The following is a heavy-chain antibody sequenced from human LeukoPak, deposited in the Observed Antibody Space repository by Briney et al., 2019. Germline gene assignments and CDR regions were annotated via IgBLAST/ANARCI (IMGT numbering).Heavy chain of an antibody. D-gene: IGHD3-22*01. CDR2: IKLDGSEK. CDR1: RFTFSTYW. Sequence: GGSLRLSCAASRFTFSTYWMSWVRQAPGKGLEWVANIKLDGSEKYYVDSVKGRFTISRDNAKNSLYLQMNSLRAEDTAVYYCARAYYDSSGYYYVYFDYWGQGALVTVSS. J-gene: IGHJ4*02. CDR3: ARAYYDSSGYYYVYFDY. V-gene: IGHV3-7*01.